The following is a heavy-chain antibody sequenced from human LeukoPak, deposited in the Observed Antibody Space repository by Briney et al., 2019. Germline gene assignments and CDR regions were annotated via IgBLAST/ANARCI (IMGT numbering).Heavy chain of an antibody. CDR2: MNPNSGNT. CDR1: GYTFTSYD. D-gene: IGHD3-22*01. J-gene: IGHJ3*02. Sequence: GASVKVSCKASGYTFTSYDNNWVRQATGQGLEWMGWMNPNSGNTGYAQKFQGRVTMTRNTSISTAYMELSSLRSEDTAVYYCARVLLDYYDSSGYLPHAFDNWGQGTMVTVSS. CDR3: ARVLLDYYDSSGYLPHAFDN. V-gene: IGHV1-8*01.